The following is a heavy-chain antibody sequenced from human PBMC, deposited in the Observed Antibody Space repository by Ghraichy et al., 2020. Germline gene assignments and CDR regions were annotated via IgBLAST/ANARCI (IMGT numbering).Heavy chain of an antibody. D-gene: IGHD2-15*01. CDR3: ARHAGSEIVVAVAAPWYFDL. CDR1: GGSISSSSYY. CDR2: IYYSGST. J-gene: IGHJ2*01. V-gene: IGHV4-39*01. Sequence: SETLSLTCTVSGGSISSSSYYWGWLRQPPGKGLEWIGSIYYSGSTYHNPSLKSRVTISIDTSKNQFSLKLSSVTAADTAVYYCARHAGSEIVVAVAAPWYFDLWGRGTLVIVSS.